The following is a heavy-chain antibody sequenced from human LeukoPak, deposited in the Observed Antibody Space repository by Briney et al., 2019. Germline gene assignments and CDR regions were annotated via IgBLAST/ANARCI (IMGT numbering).Heavy chain of an antibody. Sequence: PGGSLRLSCAASGFTVSSNYMSWVRQAPGKGLEWVSVIYSGGSTYYADSVKGRFTISRDNSKNTLYLQMNSLRAEDTAVYYCARSGSYGSGSYDLLSSWGQGTLVTVSS. V-gene: IGHV3-66*01. CDR3: ARSGSYGSGSYDLLSS. CDR1: GFTVSSNY. CDR2: IYSGGST. J-gene: IGHJ5*02. D-gene: IGHD3-10*01.